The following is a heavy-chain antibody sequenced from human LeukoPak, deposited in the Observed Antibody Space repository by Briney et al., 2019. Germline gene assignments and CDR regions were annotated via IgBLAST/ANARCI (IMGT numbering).Heavy chain of an antibody. V-gene: IGHV1-18*01. J-gene: IGHJ6*03. CDR1: GYTFTSYG. CDR3: ARGVDSTSWEYYYYYMDV. D-gene: IGHD2-2*01. CDR2: TSAYNGNT. Sequence: ASVKVSCKASGYTFTSYGISWLRQAPGQGLEWMGWTSAYNGNTNYAQKLQGRVTMTTDTSTSTAYMELRSLRSDDTAVYYCARGVDSTSWEYYYYYMDVWGKGTTVTISS.